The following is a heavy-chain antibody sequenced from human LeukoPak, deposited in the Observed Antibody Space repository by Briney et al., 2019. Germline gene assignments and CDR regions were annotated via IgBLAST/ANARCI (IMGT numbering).Heavy chain of an antibody. CDR1: GASISISSYY. CDR2: MYYSGST. D-gene: IGHD3-9*01. Sequence: PSETVSLTCTVSGASISISSYYWGWIRQPPGKGLEWIGTMYYSGSTYYNPSLKSRVTISVDTSKNQFSLKLSSVTAADTAGYYCARHSKRYIAYYYYGMDVWGQGTTVTVSS. CDR3: ARHSKRYIAYYYYGMDV. J-gene: IGHJ6*02. V-gene: IGHV4-39*01.